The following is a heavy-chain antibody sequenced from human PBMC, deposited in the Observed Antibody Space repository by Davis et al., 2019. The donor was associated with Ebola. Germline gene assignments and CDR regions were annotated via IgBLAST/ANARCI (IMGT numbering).Heavy chain of an antibody. CDR2: IYYSGST. J-gene: IGHJ3*02. V-gene: IGHV4-59*01. CDR1: GGSISSYY. D-gene: IGHD1-26*01. Sequence: MPSETLSLTCTVSGGSISSYYWSWIRQPPGKGLEWIGYIYYSGSTNYNPSLKSRVTISVDTSKNQFSLKLSSVTAADTAVYHCARAHDSGAFDIWGQGTMVTVSS. CDR3: ARAHDSGAFDI.